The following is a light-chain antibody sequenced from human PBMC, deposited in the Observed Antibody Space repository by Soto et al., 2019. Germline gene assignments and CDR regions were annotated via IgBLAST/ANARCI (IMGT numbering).Light chain of an antibody. Sequence: MVMTQSPATLSVSPGERATLSCRASQSISSYLAWYQQKPGQGPRLLIYGASTRATGIPARFSGSGSGTEFTLTISSLQSEDFAVYYCQQYNKWPLTFGQGTKLEIK. J-gene: IGKJ2*01. CDR1: QSISSY. CDR3: QQYNKWPLT. CDR2: GAS. V-gene: IGKV3-15*01.